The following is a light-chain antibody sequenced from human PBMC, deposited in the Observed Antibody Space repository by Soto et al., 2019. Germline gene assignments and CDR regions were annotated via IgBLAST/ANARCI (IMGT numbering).Light chain of an antibody. V-gene: IGKV3-20*01. Sequence: SVLTQSPGTLSLSPGERATLSCRASQSVSNNYLAWYQQKPGQAPRLLIYGASNRATGIPDRFSGSGSGTDFTLTISRLEPDDFAVYYCQQYGSSGTFGQGTKVAIK. CDR2: GAS. CDR1: QSVSNNY. CDR3: QQYGSSGT. J-gene: IGKJ1*01.